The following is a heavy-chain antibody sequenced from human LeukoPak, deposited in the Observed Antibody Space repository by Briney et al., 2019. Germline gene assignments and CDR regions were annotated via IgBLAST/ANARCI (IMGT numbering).Heavy chain of an antibody. CDR3: ARVNGDYAGSHYYGMDV. CDR2: IYYSGDT. CDR1: GGYVSSSSYY. D-gene: IGHD4-17*01. V-gene: IGHV4-39*07. J-gene: IGHJ6*02. Sequence: SETLSLTCTVSGGYVSSSSYYWAWIRQPPGKGLEWIGSIYYSGDTYYNPSLKSRVTISVDTSKNQFSLKVSSVTAADTAVYYCARVNGDYAGSHYYGMDVWGQGTTVTVSS.